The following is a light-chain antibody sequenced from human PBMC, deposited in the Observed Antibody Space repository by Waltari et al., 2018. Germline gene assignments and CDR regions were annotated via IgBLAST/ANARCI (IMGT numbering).Light chain of an antibody. CDR2: YEN. CDR3: QVWDNSRDQVV. CDR1: TMEPKG. V-gene: IGLV3-21*04. Sequence: SYVLTQPPSLSLAQGKTARFTWGGATMEPKGVHWYQQKAGQAPVLVVFYENDRPSGIPERFSGSISGNTATLTISRVEVGDEADYYCQVWDNSRDQVVFGGGTKLAVL. J-gene: IGLJ3*02.